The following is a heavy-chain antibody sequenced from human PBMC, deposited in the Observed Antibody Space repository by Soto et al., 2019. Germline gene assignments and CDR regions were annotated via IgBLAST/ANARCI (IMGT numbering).Heavy chain of an antibody. CDR1: GGSISSYY. CDR2: IYYSGST. D-gene: IGHD3-10*01. CDR3: ASHQGSYYPYYYYYMDV. V-gene: IGHV4-59*01. J-gene: IGHJ6*03. Sequence: SETLSLTCTVSGGSISSYYWSWIRQPPGKGLEWIGYIYYSGSTNYNPSLKSRVTISGDTSKNQLSLKLSSVTAADTAVYYCASHQGSYYPYYYYYMDVWGKGTTVTVSS.